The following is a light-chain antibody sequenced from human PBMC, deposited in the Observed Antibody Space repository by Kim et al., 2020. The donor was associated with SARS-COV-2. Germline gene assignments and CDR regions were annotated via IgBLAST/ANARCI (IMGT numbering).Light chain of an antibody. CDR2: YAS. J-gene: IGKJ2*01. Sequence: EIVMTQSPVILSVSPGERVTLSCRASQSVSNKLAWYQQKPGQAPRLLMYYASTRATGIPARFSGDGSGTEFTLTISSLQSEDFAVYYCQQYNDWPPYTFGQGTKLEI. CDR3: QQYNDWPPYT. V-gene: IGKV3-15*01. CDR1: QSVSNK.